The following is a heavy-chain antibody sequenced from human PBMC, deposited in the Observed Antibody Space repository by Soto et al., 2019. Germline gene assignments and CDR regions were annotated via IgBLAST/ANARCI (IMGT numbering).Heavy chain of an antibody. CDR2: ISRSGGSP. CDR3: ARRLDYDILTGTIDY. J-gene: IGHJ4*02. CDR1: GFPFSNSA. V-gene: IGHV3-23*01. D-gene: IGHD3-9*01. Sequence: GGSLRLSCSASGFPFSNSAMSWVRQAPGKGLEWVSAISRSGGSPYYADSVRGRFTVSRDNSKHTLYLQMNSLRAEDTAVYYCARRLDYDILTGTIDYWGQGTLVTVSS.